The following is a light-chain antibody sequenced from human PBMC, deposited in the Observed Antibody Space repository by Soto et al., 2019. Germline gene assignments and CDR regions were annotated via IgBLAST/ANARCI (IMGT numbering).Light chain of an antibody. CDR3: QKLNSFPIT. Sequence: DIQMTQSPSTLSASVGDRVTITCRASQTISSWLAWYQQKTGKAPKLLIYKESTLKSGVPSRLSGSGSGTELNLTITRLQPEDFATYYCQKLNSFPITFGQGTRLEIK. CDR1: QTISSW. J-gene: IGKJ5*01. CDR2: KES. V-gene: IGKV1-5*03.